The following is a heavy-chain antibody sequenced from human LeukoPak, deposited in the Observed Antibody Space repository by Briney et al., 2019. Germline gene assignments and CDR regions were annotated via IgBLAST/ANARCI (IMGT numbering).Heavy chain of an antibody. D-gene: IGHD3-10*01. CDR3: AKMGYFGSGSYYPGEFYFDY. Sequence: GGSLRLSCAASGFTFSNYAMYWVRQTPGKGLQWVALVSYDGSNKYSADSVKGRFTISRDNAKNSLYLQMNSLRPEDTAFYYCAKMGYFGSGSYYPGEFYFDYWGQGTLVTVSS. CDR1: GFTFSNYA. CDR2: VSYDGSNK. J-gene: IGHJ4*02. V-gene: IGHV3-30*04.